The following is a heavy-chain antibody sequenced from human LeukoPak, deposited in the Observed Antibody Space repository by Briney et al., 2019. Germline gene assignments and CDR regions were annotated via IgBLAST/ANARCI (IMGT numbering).Heavy chain of an antibody. Sequence: PSETLSLTCAVYGGSFSGYYWSWIRQPPGKGLEWIGEINHSGSTNYNPSLKSRVTISVDTSKNQFSLKLSSVTAADTAVYYCARDRKAIYSSGHPFLNYFDYWGQGTLVTASS. CDR1: GGSFSGYY. CDR3: ARDRKAIYSSGHPFLNYFDY. J-gene: IGHJ4*02. V-gene: IGHV4-34*01. CDR2: INHSGST. D-gene: IGHD6-19*01.